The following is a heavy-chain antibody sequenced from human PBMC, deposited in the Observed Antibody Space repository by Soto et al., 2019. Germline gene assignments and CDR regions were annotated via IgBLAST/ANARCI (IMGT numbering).Heavy chain of an antibody. D-gene: IGHD3-22*01. CDR3: ARDSRDSSGPFDY. CDR2: INPNGGST. V-gene: IGHV1-46*01. CDR1: GYIFINYY. Sequence: GASVKVSCKASGYIFINYYIHWVRQAPGQGLEWIGIINPNGGSTNYAQKFQGRVTMARDTSTSTVYMELSRLRSDDTAVYYCARDSRDSSGPFDYWGQGTLVTVSS. J-gene: IGHJ4*02.